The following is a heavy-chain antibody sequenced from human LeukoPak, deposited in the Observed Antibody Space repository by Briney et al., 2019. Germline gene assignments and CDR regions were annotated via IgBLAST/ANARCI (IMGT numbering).Heavy chain of an antibody. CDR2: ISKDASVK. CDR3: AKEAGYNYAPLDS. J-gene: IGHJ4*02. V-gene: IGHV3-30*18. D-gene: IGHD5-18*01. CDR1: GFTFSAYG. Sequence: GGSLRLSCAASGFTFSAYGTNWVRQAPGKGLEWVAVISKDASVKHYADSVKGRFTISRDNSRNTMYLQMNSLRVEDTAVYYCAKEAGYNYAPLDSWGQGTLVTVSS.